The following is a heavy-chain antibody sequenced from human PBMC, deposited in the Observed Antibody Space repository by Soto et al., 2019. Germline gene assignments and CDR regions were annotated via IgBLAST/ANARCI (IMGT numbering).Heavy chain of an antibody. D-gene: IGHD5-12*01. CDR2: IYYSGST. V-gene: IGHV4-59*08. J-gene: IGHJ4*02. CDR3: ARFNIVATMFDY. Sequence: PSETLSLTCTVSGGSISSYYWSWIRQPPGKGLEGIGYIYYSGSTNYNPSLKSRVTISVDTSKNQFSLKLSSVTAADTAVYYCARFNIVATMFDYWGQGTLVTVSS. CDR1: GGSISSYY.